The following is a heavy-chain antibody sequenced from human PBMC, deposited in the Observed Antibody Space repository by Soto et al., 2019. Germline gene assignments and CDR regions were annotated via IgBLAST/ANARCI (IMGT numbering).Heavy chain of an antibody. CDR2: IYYSGST. D-gene: IGHD2-21*02. CDR3: ARAAYCGGDCGLTAGYYYYYGMDV. Sequence: SETLSLTSTVSGGSISSGDYYWSWIRQPPGKGLEWIGYIYYSGSTYYNPSLKSRVTISVDTSKNQFSLKLSSVTAADTAVYYCARAAYCGGDCGLTAGYYYYYGMDVWGQGTTVTVSS. CDR1: GGSISSGDYY. J-gene: IGHJ6*02. V-gene: IGHV4-30-4*01.